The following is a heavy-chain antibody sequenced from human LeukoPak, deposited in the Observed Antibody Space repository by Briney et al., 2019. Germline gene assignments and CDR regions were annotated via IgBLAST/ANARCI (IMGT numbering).Heavy chain of an antibody. V-gene: IGHV1-2*02. Sequence: GASVKVSCKASGYSFTDYYMHWVRQAPGQGLEWMGWINPNSGDTNYAQKFQGRVTMTRDTSTTTVYMELSRLRSDDTAVYYCAAQDFFDYWGQGTLVTVSS. CDR3: AAQDFFDY. CDR2: INPNSGDT. CDR1: GYSFTDYY. J-gene: IGHJ4*02.